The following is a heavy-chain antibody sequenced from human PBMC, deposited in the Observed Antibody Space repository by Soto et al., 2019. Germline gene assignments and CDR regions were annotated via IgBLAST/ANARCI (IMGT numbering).Heavy chain of an antibody. D-gene: IGHD4-17*01. V-gene: IGHV4-4*02. CDR3: ARESGMDYGDYQDY. CDR2: IYHSGST. Sequence: SETLSLTCAVSGGSISSSNWWSWVRQPPGKGLEWIGEIYHSGSTNYNPSLKSRVTISVDKSKNQFSLKLSSVTAADTAVYYCARESGMDYGDYQDYWGQGTLVTVSS. J-gene: IGHJ4*02. CDR1: GGSISSSNW.